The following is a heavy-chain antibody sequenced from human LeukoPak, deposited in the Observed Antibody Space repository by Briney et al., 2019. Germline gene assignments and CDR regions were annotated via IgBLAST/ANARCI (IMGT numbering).Heavy chain of an antibody. CDR2: IYYTGST. J-gene: IGHJ5*02. D-gene: IGHD3-3*01. V-gene: IGHV4-59*01. CDR3: ARLFTIFGVVIPNWFDP. Sequence: SETLSLTCTVSGGSISTNYWSWIRQPPGKGLEWIGYIYYTGSTNYNPSLKSRVTISVDTSKNQFSLRLTFVTAADTAVYYCARLFTIFGVVIPNWFDPWGQGTLVTVSS. CDR1: GGSISTNY.